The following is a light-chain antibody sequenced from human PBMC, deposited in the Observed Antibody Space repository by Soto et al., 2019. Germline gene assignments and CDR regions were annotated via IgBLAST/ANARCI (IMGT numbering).Light chain of an antibody. J-gene: IGLJ2*01. CDR1: SSDVGGYKY. V-gene: IGLV2-14*03. Sequence: QSALTQPASVSGSPGQSITISCTGTSSDVGGYKYVSWYQQHPGKAPKLIIYDVSNRPSGVSNRFSGSKSGNTASLTISGLQAEDEADYYCSSYAGSNNLVFGGGTKLTVL. CDR2: DVS. CDR3: SSYAGSNNLV.